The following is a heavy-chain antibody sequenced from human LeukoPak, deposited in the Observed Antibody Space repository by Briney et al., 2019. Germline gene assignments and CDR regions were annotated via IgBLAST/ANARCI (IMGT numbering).Heavy chain of an antibody. CDR2: IWYDGSNK. D-gene: IGHD2-2*01. Sequence: GGSLRLSCAASGFTFTNYGMHWVRQAPGKGLEWVAVIWYDGSNKYYADSVKGRFTISRDNSKNTLYLQMNSLRAEDTAVYYCARERYCSSSSRYDRYGMDVWGQGTTVTVSS. J-gene: IGHJ6*02. CDR1: GFTFTNYG. CDR3: ARERYCSSSSRYDRYGMDV. V-gene: IGHV3-33*01.